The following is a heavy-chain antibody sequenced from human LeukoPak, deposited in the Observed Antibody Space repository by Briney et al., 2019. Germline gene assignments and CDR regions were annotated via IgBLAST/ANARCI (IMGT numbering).Heavy chain of an antibody. J-gene: IGHJ4*02. CDR1: GFTFSTYA. CDR3: ARLIYDSRGYLYYFDY. V-gene: IGHV4-39*01. CDR2: IYYSGST. Sequence: GSLRLSCAASGFTFSTYAMGWVRQPPGKGLEWIGSIYYSGSTYYNPSLKSRVTISVDMSKNQFSLKLSSVSAADTAVYYCARLIYDSRGYLYYFDYWGQGTLVTVSS. D-gene: IGHD3-22*01.